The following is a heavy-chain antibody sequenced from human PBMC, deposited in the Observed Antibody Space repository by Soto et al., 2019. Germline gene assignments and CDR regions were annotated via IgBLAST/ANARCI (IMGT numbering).Heavy chain of an antibody. J-gene: IGHJ4*02. CDR1: GYTFTGYY. Sequence: ASVKVSCKASGYTFTGYYIHWVRQAPGQGLEWMGWINPNSGGTNYAQKFQGRVTMTRDTSISTAYMELRSLRSDDTAVYYCALSPPDYDFWSGSVIGYWGQGTLVTVSS. CDR3: ALSPPDYDFWSGSVIGY. V-gene: IGHV1-2*02. CDR2: INPNSGGT. D-gene: IGHD3-3*01.